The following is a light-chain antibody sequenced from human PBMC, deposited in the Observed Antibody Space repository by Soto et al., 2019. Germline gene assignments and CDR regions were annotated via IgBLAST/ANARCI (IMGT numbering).Light chain of an antibody. Sequence: NFMLTQPHSVSESPGKTVTISCTGSSGSVASNFVHWYQRRPGSAPTIVIYGDNQRPSGVPERFSGSIDSSSNSASLTISGLKTEDEADYFCQSYDRSSLYVFGTGTKVTV. CDR1: SGSVASNF. V-gene: IGLV6-57*02. CDR2: GDN. CDR3: QSYDRSSLYV. J-gene: IGLJ1*01.